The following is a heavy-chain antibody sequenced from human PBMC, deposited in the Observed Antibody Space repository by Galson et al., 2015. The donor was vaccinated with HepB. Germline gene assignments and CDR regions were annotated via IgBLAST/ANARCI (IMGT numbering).Heavy chain of an antibody. V-gene: IGHV3-7*01. CDR2: IKQDGSEK. D-gene: IGHD2-21*01. J-gene: IGHJ6*02. Sequence: SLRLSCAASGFTFSSYWMCWVRQAPGKGLEWVANIKQDGSEKYYVDSVKGRFTISRDNAKNSLYLQMNSLRAEDTAVYYCARIRDLFDYYGMDVWGQGTTVTVSS. CDR1: GFTFSSYW. CDR3: ARIRDLFDYYGMDV.